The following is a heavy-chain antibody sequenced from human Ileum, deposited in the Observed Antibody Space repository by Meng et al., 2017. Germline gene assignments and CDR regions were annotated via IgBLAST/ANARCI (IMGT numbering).Heavy chain of an antibody. CDR3: VSWHGESNY. V-gene: IGHV3-7*01. CDR2: MSPDGSQR. J-gene: IGHJ4*02. D-gene: IGHD3-10*01. Sequence: GESLMISCAASGFTFSRIWMSWVRQAPGEGLEWVANMSPDGSQRYYVDSVKGRFTISRDNAKNALFLQMNSLRAEDTAMYYCVSWHGESNYWGQGTLVTVSS. CDR1: GFTFSRIW.